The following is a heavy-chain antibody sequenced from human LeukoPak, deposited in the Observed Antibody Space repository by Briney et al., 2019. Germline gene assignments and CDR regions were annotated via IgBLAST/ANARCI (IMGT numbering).Heavy chain of an antibody. CDR2: INPNSGGT. D-gene: IGHD3-22*01. CDR3: ARERIAGTYYYDSSGYPTFNY. V-gene: IGHV1-2*02. J-gene: IGHJ4*02. CDR1: GYTFTGYY. Sequence: GASVKVSCKASGYTFTGYYMHWVRQAPGQGLEWMGWINPNSGGTNYAQKFQGRVTMTRDTSISTAYMELSRLRSDDTAVYYCARERIAGTYYYDSSGYPTFNYWGQGALVTVSS.